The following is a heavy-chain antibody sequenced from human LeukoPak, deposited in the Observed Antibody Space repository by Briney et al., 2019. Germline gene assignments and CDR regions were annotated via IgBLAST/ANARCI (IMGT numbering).Heavy chain of an antibody. CDR1: GGTFSSYA. CDR3: ARVAAAGMSGED. CDR2: IIPIFGTA. J-gene: IGHJ4*02. D-gene: IGHD6-13*01. Sequence: ASVKVSCKASGGTFSSYAISWVRQAPGQGLEWMGGIIPIFGTANYAQKFQGRVTITADESTSTAYMELSSLRSEDTAVYYCARVAAAGMSGEDWGQGTLVTVSS. V-gene: IGHV1-69*13.